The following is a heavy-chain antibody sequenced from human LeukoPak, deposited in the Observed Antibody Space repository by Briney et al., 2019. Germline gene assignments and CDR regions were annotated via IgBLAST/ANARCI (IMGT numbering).Heavy chain of an antibody. J-gene: IGHJ6*02. D-gene: IGHD5-18*01. CDR3: AREVDTAISRARYGMDV. Sequence: SETLSLTCTVSGGSISSYYWSWIRQPPGKGLEWIGYIYYSGSTNYNPSLKSRVTISVDTSKNQFPLKLSSVTAADTAVYYCAREVDTAISRARYGMDVWGQGTTVTVSS. CDR1: GGSISSYY. CDR2: IYYSGST. V-gene: IGHV4-59*01.